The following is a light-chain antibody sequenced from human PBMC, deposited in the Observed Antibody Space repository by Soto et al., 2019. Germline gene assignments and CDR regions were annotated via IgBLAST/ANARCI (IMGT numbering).Light chain of an antibody. CDR3: HQSYNVLSWT. CDR1: RSIGNY. CDR2: AAS. Sequence: IQMTHSPSSLSSSVGDRVPLTCXASRSIGNYLNWYRQKPGKAPELLIYAASILQSEVPSRFRGSGSGTDFSLTISSLQPEDFASYYCHQSYNVLSWTFGQGTKVDI. V-gene: IGKV1-39*01. J-gene: IGKJ1*01.